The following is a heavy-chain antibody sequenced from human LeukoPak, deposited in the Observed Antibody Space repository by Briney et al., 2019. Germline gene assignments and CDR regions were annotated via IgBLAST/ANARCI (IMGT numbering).Heavy chain of an antibody. CDR2: IIPIFGTA. J-gene: IGHJ4*02. CDR3: ARGGSPAANAPFDY. CDR1: GRTFSSYA. Sequence: GSSVKVSCKASGRTFSSYAISWVRQAPGQGLEWMGGIIPIFGTANYAQKFQGRVTITADESTSTAYMELSSLRSEDTAVYYCARGGSPAANAPFDYWGQGTLVTVSS. D-gene: IGHD2-8*01. V-gene: IGHV1-69*01.